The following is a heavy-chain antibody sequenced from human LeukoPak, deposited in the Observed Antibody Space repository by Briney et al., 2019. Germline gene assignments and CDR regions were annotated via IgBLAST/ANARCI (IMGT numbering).Heavy chain of an antibody. CDR3: AKADAFDI. J-gene: IGHJ3*02. Sequence: GGSLRLSCAASGFTFSNYAMRWVRQAPGKGLEWVSGISGSGDSTYYADSVKGRFTISRDNSKNTLYLQMNSLRAEDTAVYYCAKADAFDIWGQGTMVTVSS. V-gene: IGHV3-23*01. CDR1: GFTFSNYA. CDR2: ISGSGDST.